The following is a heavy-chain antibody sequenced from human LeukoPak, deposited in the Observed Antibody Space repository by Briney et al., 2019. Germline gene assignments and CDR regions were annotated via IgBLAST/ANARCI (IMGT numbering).Heavy chain of an antibody. CDR2: IRYDGTNT. D-gene: IGHD3-10*01. J-gene: IGHJ4*02. CDR3: AKISVYASGEGY. CDR1: GFTFSDYY. Sequence: PGGSLRLSCAASGFTFSDYYMNWIRQAPGKGLEWVAFIRYDGTNTYYADSVKGRFTISRDNSKNTLYLQMNSLRVEDTAMYYCAKISVYASGEGYWGQGTLVTVSS. V-gene: IGHV3-30*02.